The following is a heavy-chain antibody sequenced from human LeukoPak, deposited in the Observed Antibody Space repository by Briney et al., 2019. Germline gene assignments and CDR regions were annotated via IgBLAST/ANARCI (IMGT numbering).Heavy chain of an antibody. D-gene: IGHD2-2*01. CDR2: IYPGDSDT. CDR3: ARNIVVVPAAMVPYAFDI. CDR1: GYSFTSYW. Sequence: GESLKISCKGSGYSFTSYWIGWVRLMPGKGLEWMGIIYPGDSDTRYSPSFQGQVTISADKSISTAYLQWSSLKASDTAMYYCARNIVVVPAAMVPYAFDIWGQGTMVTVSS. J-gene: IGHJ3*02. V-gene: IGHV5-51*01.